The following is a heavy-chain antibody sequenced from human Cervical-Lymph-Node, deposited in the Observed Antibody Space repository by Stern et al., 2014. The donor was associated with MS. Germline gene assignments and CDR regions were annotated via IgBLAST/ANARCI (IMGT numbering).Heavy chain of an antibody. Sequence: VQLVQSGAEVTKHGSSVKVSCKASGGTFSKVPSSWGRQAPGQGLEWMGGIFTDLGPPTYAQEFRGRVTITADVSTSTVYMELSSLRSDDTAVYYCALSSETSDRWYSLGYDLWGQGTLFTVSS. V-gene: IGHV1-69*01. D-gene: IGHD6-13*01. J-gene: IGHJ5*02. CDR2: IFTDLGPP. CDR1: GGTFSKVP. CDR3: ALSSETSDRWYSLGYDL.